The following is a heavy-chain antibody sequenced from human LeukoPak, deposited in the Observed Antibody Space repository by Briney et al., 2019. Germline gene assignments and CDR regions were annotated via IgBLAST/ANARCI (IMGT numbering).Heavy chain of an antibody. CDR3: AKSTSSGWTYYFDY. D-gene: IGHD6-19*01. Sequence: TGGSLRLSCAASGFTFSIYGMSWVRQAPGKGLEWVSTIRDTGGITYYADSVKGRFTISRDNSKNTLYLQMHSLRAEDTAVYYCAKSTSSGWTYYFDYWGQGTLVTVSS. V-gene: IGHV3-23*01. CDR1: GFTFSIYG. CDR2: IRDTGGIT. J-gene: IGHJ4*02.